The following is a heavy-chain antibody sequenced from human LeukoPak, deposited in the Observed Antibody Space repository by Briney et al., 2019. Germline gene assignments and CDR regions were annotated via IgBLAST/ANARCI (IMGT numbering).Heavy chain of an antibody. CDR2: ISNSGGST. V-gene: IGHV3-23*01. D-gene: IGHD6-6*01. CDR3: AKETSSSFDY. Sequence: GGSLRLSCAASGLTFSSYAMNWVRQAPGKGLEWVSGISNSGGSTYYADSVKGRFTISRDNSKNTLYLQMNSLRAEDTAVYYCAKETSSSFDYWGQGTLVTVSS. J-gene: IGHJ4*02. CDR1: GLTFSSYA.